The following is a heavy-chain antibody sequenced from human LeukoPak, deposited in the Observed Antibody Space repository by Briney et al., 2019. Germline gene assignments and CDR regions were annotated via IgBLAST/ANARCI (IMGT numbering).Heavy chain of an antibody. J-gene: IGHJ4*02. Sequence: SVKVSCKASGGTFSSYAISWVRQAPGQGLEWMGRIIPILGIANYAQKFQGRVTITADESTSTAYMELSSLRSEDTAVYYCAPGDSENYWGQGTLVTVSS. CDR3: APGDSENY. CDR1: GGTFSSYA. V-gene: IGHV1-69*04. D-gene: IGHD3-10*01. CDR2: IIPILGIA.